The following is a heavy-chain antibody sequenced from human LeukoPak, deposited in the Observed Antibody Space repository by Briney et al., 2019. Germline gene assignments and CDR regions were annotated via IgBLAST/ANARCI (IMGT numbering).Heavy chain of an antibody. CDR2: IIPIFGTA. V-gene: IGHV1-69*13. J-gene: IGHJ4*02. D-gene: IGHD6-13*01. CDR3: ARDIAAAGTGEY. CDR1: GGTFSSYA. Sequence: ASVKVSCKASGGTFSSYAISWVRQAPGQGLEWMGGIIPIFGTANYAQKFQGRVTVTADESTSTAYMELSSLRSEDTAVYYCARDIAAAGTGEYWGQGTLVTVSS.